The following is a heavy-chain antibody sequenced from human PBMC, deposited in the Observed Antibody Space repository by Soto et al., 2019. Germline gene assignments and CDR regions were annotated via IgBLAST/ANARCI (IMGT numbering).Heavy chain of an antibody. CDR3: AKVPSNGHHCDY. D-gene: IGHD4-4*01. Sequence: GSLRLSCAASGFTFSSYAMSWVRQAPGKGLEWVSAISGSGGSTYYADSVKGRFTISRDNSKNTLYLQMNSLRAEDTAVYYCAKVPSNGHHCDYWGQGTLVTVSS. CDR2: ISGSGGST. J-gene: IGHJ4*02. CDR1: GFTFSSYA. V-gene: IGHV3-23*01.